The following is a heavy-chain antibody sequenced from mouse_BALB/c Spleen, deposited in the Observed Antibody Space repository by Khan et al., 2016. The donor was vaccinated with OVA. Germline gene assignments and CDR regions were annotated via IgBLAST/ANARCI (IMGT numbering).Heavy chain of an antibody. V-gene: IGHV5-12*02. CDR3: AGEGDDGGLAY. J-gene: IGHJ3*01. CDR1: GFTFSDYY. Sequence: EVELVESGGGLVQPGGSLKLSCATSGFTFSDYYMYWVRQTPEKRLEWVAYLSNRGTTTYYPDTVRGRFTLSRDNAKNTLYLQMSRLESEDTAMYYCAGEGDDGGLAYWGQGTLVTVSA. D-gene: IGHD2-3*01. CDR2: LSNRGTTT.